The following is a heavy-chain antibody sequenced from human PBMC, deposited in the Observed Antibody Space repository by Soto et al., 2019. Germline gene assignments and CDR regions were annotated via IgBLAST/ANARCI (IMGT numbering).Heavy chain of an antibody. V-gene: IGHV1-18*04. J-gene: IGHJ5*02. CDR2: ISAYNGNT. Sequence: ASVKVSCKASGYTFTSYGIGWVRQAPGQGLAWMGWISAYNGNTNYAQKLQGRVTMTTDTSTSTAYMELRSLRSDDTAVYYCARVGGYYDSSGYRVVDNGFDPWGQGTLVTVSS. CDR3: ARVGGYYDSSGYRVVDNGFDP. CDR1: GYTFTSYG. D-gene: IGHD3-22*01.